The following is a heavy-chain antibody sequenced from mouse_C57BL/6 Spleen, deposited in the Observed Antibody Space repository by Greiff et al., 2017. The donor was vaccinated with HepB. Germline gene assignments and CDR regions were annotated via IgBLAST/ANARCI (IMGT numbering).Heavy chain of an antibody. CDR2: ISSGSSTI. CDR3: AGGYYEWFAY. J-gene: IGHJ3*01. D-gene: IGHD2-3*01. V-gene: IGHV5-17*01. CDR1: GFTFSDYG. Sequence: EVQVVESGGGLVKPGGSLKLSCAASGFTFSDYGMHRVRQAPEKGLEWVAYISSGSSTIYYADTVKGRFTISRDNAKNTLFLQMTSLRSEDSAMYYCAGGYYEWFAYWGQGTLVTVSS.